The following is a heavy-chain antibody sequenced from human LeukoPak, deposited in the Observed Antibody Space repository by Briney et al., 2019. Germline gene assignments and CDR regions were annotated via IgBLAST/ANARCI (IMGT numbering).Heavy chain of an antibody. J-gene: IGHJ5*02. CDR1: GFTFNTFW. D-gene: IGHD6-13*01. CDR2: IKEDGTKK. Sequence: GGSLTLSCAASGFTFNTFWMSWVRQPPGKGLEWVANIKEDGTKKYYVDSVKGRFTISRDNAENSLYLQMNSLRAEDTAVYYCARDAAGYDPWGQGTLVTVSS. CDR3: ARDAAGYDP. V-gene: IGHV3-7*01.